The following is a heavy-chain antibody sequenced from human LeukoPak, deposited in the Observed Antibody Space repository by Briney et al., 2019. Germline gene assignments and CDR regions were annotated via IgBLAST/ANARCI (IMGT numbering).Heavy chain of an antibody. D-gene: IGHD6-19*01. CDR3: AKGGTPSGWSFDY. J-gene: IGHJ4*02. Sequence: GGSLRLSCAASGFTFSSYAMSWVRQAPGKGLGWFSAISGSGGSTYYADSVKGRFTISRDNSKNTLYLQMNSLRAEDTAVYYCAKGGTPSGWSFDYWGQGTLVTVSS. CDR1: GFTFSSYA. CDR2: ISGSGGST. V-gene: IGHV3-23*01.